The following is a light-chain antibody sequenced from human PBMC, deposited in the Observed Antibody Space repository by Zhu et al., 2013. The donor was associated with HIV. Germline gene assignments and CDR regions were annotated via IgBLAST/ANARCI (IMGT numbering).Light chain of an antibody. J-gene: IGKJ4*01. CDR1: QGIFNA. V-gene: IGKV1D-13*01. Sequence: AIQLTQSPSSLSASVGDRVTITCRASQGIFNALAWYQQKPGKVPELLIYDASVLQSGVPSRFSGSGFGTDFTLTISSLQPEDFATYYCQLFYNYVLSFGGGTKVEIK. CDR3: QLFYNYVLS. CDR2: DAS.